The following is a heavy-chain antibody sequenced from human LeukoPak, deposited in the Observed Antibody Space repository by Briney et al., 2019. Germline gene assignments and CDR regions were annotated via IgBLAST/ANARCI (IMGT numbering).Heavy chain of an antibody. CDR3: AILQWPSTAGTNYFDY. J-gene: IGHJ4*02. D-gene: IGHD1-1*01. CDR1: GFTFSNYA. Sequence: GGSLRLSCAASGFTFSNYAMSWVRQAPGKGLEWVSVISGRGGSTYYADSVKGRFTISRDNSKNTLYLQMNSLRADDTAVFYCAILQWPSTAGTNYFDYWGQGTLVTVSS. CDR2: ISGRGGST. V-gene: IGHV3-23*01.